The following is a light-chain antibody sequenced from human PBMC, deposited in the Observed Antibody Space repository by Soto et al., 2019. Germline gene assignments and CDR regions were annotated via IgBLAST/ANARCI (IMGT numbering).Light chain of an antibody. CDR3: QQSYSTPF. J-gene: IGKJ2*01. Sequence: DIQMTQSPSSLSASVGDRVTITCRASQSISSYLNWYQQKPGKAPKLVIYAASSLQSGVPSRFSGSGSGTDFTLTISSLQPEDFATYYYQQSYSTPFFGQGTKLEIK. CDR1: QSISSY. CDR2: AAS. V-gene: IGKV1-39*01.